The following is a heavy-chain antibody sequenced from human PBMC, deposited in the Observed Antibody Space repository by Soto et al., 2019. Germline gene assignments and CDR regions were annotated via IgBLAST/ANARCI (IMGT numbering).Heavy chain of an antibody. Sequence: QLLESGGGLVQPGGSLRVHCVASGFTFGDYAMSWVRQAPGKGLEWVSSIGGGGTDTYYAASVKGRFTISRDNSKSTLYPQMTNLRVEETAVYYCAKDAVPYNGEWDWFDTWGQGTLVTVSS. D-gene: IGHD3-10*01. J-gene: IGHJ5*02. CDR2: IGGGGTDT. CDR3: AKDAVPYNGEWDWFDT. CDR1: GFTFGDYA. V-gene: IGHV3-23*01.